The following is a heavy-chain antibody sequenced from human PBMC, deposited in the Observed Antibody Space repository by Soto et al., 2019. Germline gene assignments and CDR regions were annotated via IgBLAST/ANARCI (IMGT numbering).Heavy chain of an antibody. Sequence: ASVKVSCKASGGTFSSYAISWVRQAPGQGLEWMGGIIPIFGTANYAQKFQGRVTITADESTSTAYMELSSLRSEDTAVYYCASGLPEYSSSEYFQHWGQGTLVTVSS. J-gene: IGHJ1*01. CDR2: IIPIFGTA. V-gene: IGHV1-69*13. CDR1: GGTFSSYA. D-gene: IGHD6-6*01. CDR3: ASGLPEYSSSEYFQH.